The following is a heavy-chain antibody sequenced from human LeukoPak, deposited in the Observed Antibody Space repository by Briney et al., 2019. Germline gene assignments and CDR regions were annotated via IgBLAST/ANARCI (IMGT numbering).Heavy chain of an antibody. Sequence: GGSLRLSCAASGFTFTTYSINWVRQAPGKGLEWVSSISSSGSYIYCADSVKGRFTISRDNAKNSLYLQMNSLRAEDTAVYYCARDRYGDYAFDIWGQGTMVTVSS. CDR2: ISSSGSYI. CDR3: ARDRYGDYAFDI. V-gene: IGHV3-21*01. CDR1: GFTFTTYS. J-gene: IGHJ3*02. D-gene: IGHD4-17*01.